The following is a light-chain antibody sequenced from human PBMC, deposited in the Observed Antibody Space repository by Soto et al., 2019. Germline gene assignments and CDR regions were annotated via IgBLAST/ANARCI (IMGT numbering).Light chain of an antibody. J-gene: IGKJ1*01. Sequence: IVLKESQGTLSLSPGERATLSCRASQSVSSSYLAWYQQKPGQAPRLLIYGASSRATGIPDRFSGSGSGTDFTLAISRLEPEDFAVYYCQQYGSSPRTFGQGTKVDI. CDR2: GAS. V-gene: IGKV3-20*01. CDR1: QSVSSSY. CDR3: QQYGSSPRT.